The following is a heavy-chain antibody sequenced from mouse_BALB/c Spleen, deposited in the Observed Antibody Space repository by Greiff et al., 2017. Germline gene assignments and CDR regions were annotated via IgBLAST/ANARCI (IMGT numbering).Heavy chain of an antibody. D-gene: IGHD2-1*01. Sequence: EVHLVESGGGLVQPGGSRKLSCAASGFTFSSFGMHWVRQAPEKGLEWVAYISSGSSTIYYADTVKGRFTISRDNPKNTLFLQMTSLRSEDTAMYYCARESVYYGNYADAMDYWGQGTSVTVSS. J-gene: IGHJ4*01. CDR1: GFTFSSFG. CDR2: ISSGSSTI. V-gene: IGHV5-17*02. CDR3: ARESVYYGNYADAMDY.